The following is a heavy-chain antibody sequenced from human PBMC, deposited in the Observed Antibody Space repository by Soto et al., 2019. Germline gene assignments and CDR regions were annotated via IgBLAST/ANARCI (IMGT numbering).Heavy chain of an antibody. J-gene: IGHJ5*02. Sequence: GGSLRLSCAASGFTFSSYWMSWVRQAPGKGLEWVANIKQDGSEKYYVDSVKGRFTISRDNAKNSLYLQMNSLGAEDTAVYYCARDIGSSWSYRANWFDPWGQGTLVTVS. CDR1: GFTFSSYW. CDR3: ARDIGSSWSYRANWFDP. CDR2: IKQDGSEK. D-gene: IGHD6-13*01. V-gene: IGHV3-7*01.